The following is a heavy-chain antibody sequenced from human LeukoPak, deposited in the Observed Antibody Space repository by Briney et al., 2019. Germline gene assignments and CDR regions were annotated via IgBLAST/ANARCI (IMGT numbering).Heavy chain of an antibody. D-gene: IGHD2-21*01. CDR1: GFTFSSYG. CDR3: ARVRVFAKLSVVRPREVNCFDP. V-gene: IGHV3-7*01. J-gene: IGHJ5*02. Sequence: GGSLRLSCAASGFTFSSYGMHWVRQAPGKGLEWVANIKQDGSEKYYVDSVKGRFTISRDNAKNSLYLQMKSLRAEDTAVYYCARVRVFAKLSVVRPREVNCFDPWGQGTLVTVSS. CDR2: IKQDGSEK.